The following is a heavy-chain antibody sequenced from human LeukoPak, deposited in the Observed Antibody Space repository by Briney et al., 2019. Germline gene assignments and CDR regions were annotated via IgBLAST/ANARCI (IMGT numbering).Heavy chain of an antibody. CDR1: GYSHTSDW. CDR3: TREVVGTTIKNFDS. CDR2: INSGSGSV. J-gene: IGHJ4*02. V-gene: IGHV1-46*01. Sequence: EASVKVSCKASGYSHTSDWMHWVRQAPGQGLEWMGAINSGSGSVSHTQKLQGRVTMTRDTATSTVYMELSSLGSEDTAVYYCTREVVGTTIKNFDSWGQGTLVTVSS. D-gene: IGHD4-11*01.